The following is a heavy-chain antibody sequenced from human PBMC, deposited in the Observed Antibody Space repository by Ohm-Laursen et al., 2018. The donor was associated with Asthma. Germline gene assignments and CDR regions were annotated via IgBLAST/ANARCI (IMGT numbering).Heavy chain of an antibody. CDR1: GDSISSGNNY. CDR3: ARGTFYYDSTGYYFFDH. D-gene: IGHD3-22*01. J-gene: IGHJ4*02. V-gene: IGHV4-31*03. Sequence: TLSLTCTVSGDSISSGNNYWSWIRQHPGKGLEWIGYIYYSGITYSNPSLRSRVSISVDTSKNQFSLKLSPVTAADTAVYYCARGTFYYDSTGYYFFDHWGQGALVTVSS. CDR2: IYYSGIT.